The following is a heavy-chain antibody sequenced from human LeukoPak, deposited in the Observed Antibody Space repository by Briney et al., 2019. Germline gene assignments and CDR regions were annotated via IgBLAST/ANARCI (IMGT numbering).Heavy chain of an antibody. V-gene: IGHV4-34*01. J-gene: IGHJ6*02. Sequence: SETLSLTCAVYGGSFTDYYWNWIRQSPEKGPEWIGEINHSGNTNYNPSLESRVAISVDTSNKQFSLRLSSVTAADTAVYYCVRVRWLQVNGDVWGQGTTVTVSS. D-gene: IGHD5-24*01. CDR3: VRVRWLQVNGDV. CDR1: GGSFTDYY. CDR2: INHSGNT.